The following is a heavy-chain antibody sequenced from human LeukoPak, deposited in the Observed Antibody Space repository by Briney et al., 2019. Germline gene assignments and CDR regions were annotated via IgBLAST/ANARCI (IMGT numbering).Heavy chain of an antibody. CDR1: GFTFSGSA. CDR3: AKPHFDD. V-gene: IGHV3-30*02. J-gene: IGHJ4*02. CDR2: IRYDGSNK. Sequence: GGSLRLSCAASGFTFSGSAMHWVRQAPGKGLEWVAFIRYDGSNKYYADSVKGRFTISRDNSKNTLYLQMNSLRAGDTAVYYCAKPHFDDWGQGTLVTVSS.